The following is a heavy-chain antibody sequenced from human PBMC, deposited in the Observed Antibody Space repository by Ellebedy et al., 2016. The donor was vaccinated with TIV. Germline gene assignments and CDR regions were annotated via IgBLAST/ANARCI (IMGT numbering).Heavy chain of an antibody. CDR3: ARNVLLWFGEPRDWVD. CDR2: IYYSGST. CDR1: GGSVSSGSYY. J-gene: IGHJ4*02. V-gene: IGHV4-61*01. Sequence: SETLSLTXTVSGGSVSSGSYYWSWIRQPPGKGLEWIGYIYYSGSTNYNPSLKSRVTISVDTSKNEFSLKLSSVTAADTAVYYCARNVLLWFGEPRDWVDWGQGTLVTVSS. D-gene: IGHD3-10*01.